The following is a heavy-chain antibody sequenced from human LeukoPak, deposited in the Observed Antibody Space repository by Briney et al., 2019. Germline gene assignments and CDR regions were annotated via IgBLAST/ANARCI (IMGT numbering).Heavy chain of an antibody. CDR3: ARLGGSYARPKNAFDI. D-gene: IGHD1-26*01. V-gene: IGHV4-38-2*01. CDR2: IYHSGST. CDR1: GYSISSGYY. J-gene: IGHJ3*02. Sequence: KPSETLSLTCAVSGYSISSGYYWGWIRQPPGKGLEWIGSIYHSGSTYYNPSLKSRVTISVDMSKNQFSLKLSSVTAADTAVYYCARLGGSYARPKNAFDIWGQGTMVTVSS.